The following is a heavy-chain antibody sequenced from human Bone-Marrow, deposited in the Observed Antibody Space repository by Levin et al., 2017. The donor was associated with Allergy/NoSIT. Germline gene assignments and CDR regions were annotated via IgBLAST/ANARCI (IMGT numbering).Heavy chain of an antibody. Sequence: SGGSLRLSCTASRFTFSSYALHWVRQAPGKGLEWVAVISTDGADKYYTNSVRGRFTISRDNSNNTLFLQLSSLRPEDTGVYYCARVIRATVRKAYFFYGMDVWGRGTTVSVSS. CDR2: ISTDGADK. CDR1: RFTFSSYA. J-gene: IGHJ6*02. D-gene: IGHD5-12*01. CDR3: ARVIRATVRKAYFFYGMDV. V-gene: IGHV3-30*04.